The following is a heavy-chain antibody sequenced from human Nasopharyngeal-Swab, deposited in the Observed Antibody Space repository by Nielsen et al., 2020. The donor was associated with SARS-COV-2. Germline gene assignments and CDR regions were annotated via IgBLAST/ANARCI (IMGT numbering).Heavy chain of an antibody. CDR3: ARGDSSGLPQAVYGMDV. J-gene: IGHJ6*02. Sequence: LKISCAASGFSLSSYEMNWVRQAPGKGLEWVSYIGSFGSTIYSDSVKGRITVSRDNAKNSLYLQMNSLRAEDTAVYYCARGDSSGLPQAVYGMDVWGQGTTVSVSS. V-gene: IGHV3-48*03. CDR2: IGSFGSTI. CDR1: GFSLSSYE. D-gene: IGHD3-22*01.